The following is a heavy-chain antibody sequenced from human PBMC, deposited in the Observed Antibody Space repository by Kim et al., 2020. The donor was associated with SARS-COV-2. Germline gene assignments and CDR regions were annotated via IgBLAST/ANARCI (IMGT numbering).Heavy chain of an antibody. V-gene: IGHV4-39*01. D-gene: IGHD5-12*01. CDR3: ATLDIVDY. Sequence: YSPYTYYSPSLKSRVTISVDSSNNQFSLKLSSVTAADTAVYYCATLDIVDYWGQGTLVTVSS. CDR2: YSPYT. J-gene: IGHJ4*02.